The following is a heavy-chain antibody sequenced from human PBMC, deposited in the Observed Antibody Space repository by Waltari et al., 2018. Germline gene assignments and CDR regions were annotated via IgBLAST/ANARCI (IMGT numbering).Heavy chain of an antibody. V-gene: IGHV4-31*01. Sequence: QVQLQESGTGLVTPSQTLSLTCTVSGGSISSGDYYWSWIRQHPVKSLEWIWYVYYEWTTDYHPSRRVLATISVDTSKNQFSLKLSSVTAADTAVDYCARALEAARHPMFDPWGQGTLVTVSS. D-gene: IGHD2-15*01. J-gene: IGHJ5*02. CDR2: VYYEWTT. CDR3: ARALEAARHPMFDP. CDR1: GGSISSGDYY.